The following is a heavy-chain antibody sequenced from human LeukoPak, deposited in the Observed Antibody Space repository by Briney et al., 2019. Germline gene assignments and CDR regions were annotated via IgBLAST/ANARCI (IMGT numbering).Heavy chain of an antibody. J-gene: IGHJ3*02. CDR3: ALIAAAGYDAFDI. Sequence: ASVKVSCKASGYTFTGYYMDWVGPARGQGLDWMGWINPNSGGTHYAQEFQEGVTITSETYISTAYMEQSRLRSDDTAVYYCALIAAAGYDAFDIWGQGTMVTVSS. D-gene: IGHD6-13*01. CDR2: INPNSGGT. V-gene: IGHV1-2*02. CDR1: GYTFTGYY.